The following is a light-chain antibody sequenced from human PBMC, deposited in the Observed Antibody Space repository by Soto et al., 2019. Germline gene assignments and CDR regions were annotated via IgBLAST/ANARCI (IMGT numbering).Light chain of an antibody. CDR3: QQSYSTSVYT. Sequence: DLQMTQSPSSLSASVGDRVTITCRASQSISSYLNWYQQKPGKAPKLLIYAASSLQSGVPSRFSGSGSGTDFTLTISSLQPEDFATYYCQQSYSTSVYTFGQGTKLEIK. V-gene: IGKV1-39*01. CDR1: QSISSY. CDR2: AAS. J-gene: IGKJ2*01.